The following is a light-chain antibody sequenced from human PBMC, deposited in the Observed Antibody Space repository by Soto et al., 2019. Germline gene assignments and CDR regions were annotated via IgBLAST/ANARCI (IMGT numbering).Light chain of an antibody. V-gene: IGKV3-20*01. CDR1: QTVSSSY. J-gene: IGKJ2*01. Sequence: EIVLTQSPGTLSLLPGERATLSCRASQTVSSSYLAWYQHKPGQAPRLLIYAASSRATGIPDRFSGGGSGTYFPLSISRLEPEDFALYYCQQFAGSLYTFGQGTKLEIK. CDR3: QQFAGSLYT. CDR2: AAS.